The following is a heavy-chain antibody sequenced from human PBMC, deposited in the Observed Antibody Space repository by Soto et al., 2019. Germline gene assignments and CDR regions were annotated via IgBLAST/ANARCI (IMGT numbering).Heavy chain of an antibody. J-gene: IGHJ4*02. V-gene: IGHV3-30-3*01. D-gene: IGHD3-9*01. CDR1: GFTFSSYA. CDR3: ASPAEIGDWLLRFDY. CDR2: ISYDGSNK. Sequence: PGGSLRLSCAASGFTFSSYAMHCVRQAPGKGLEWVAVISYDGSNKYYADSVKGRFTISRDNSKNTLYLQMNSLRAEDTAVYYCASPAEIGDWLLRFDYWGQGTLVTVSS.